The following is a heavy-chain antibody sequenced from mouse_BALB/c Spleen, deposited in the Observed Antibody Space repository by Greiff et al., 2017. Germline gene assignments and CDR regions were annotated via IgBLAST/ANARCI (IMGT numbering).Heavy chain of an antibody. D-gene: IGHD1-2*01. J-gene: IGHJ3*01. CDR1: GYTFTSYW. CDR2: INPSTGYT. Sequence: QVHVKQSGAELAKPGASVKMSCKASGYTFTSYWMHWVKQRPGQGLEWIGYINPSTGYTEYNQKFKDKATLTADKSSSTAYMQLSSLTSEDSAVYYCASPLLRLSAWFAYWGQGTLVTVSA. CDR3: ASPLLRLSAWFAY. V-gene: IGHV1-7*01.